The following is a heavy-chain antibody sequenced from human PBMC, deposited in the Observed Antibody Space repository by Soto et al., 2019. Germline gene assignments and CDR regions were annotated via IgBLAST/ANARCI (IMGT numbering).Heavy chain of an antibody. Sequence: GSLRLTCAASGFTFSSYAMHWVRQAPGKGLEWVSFTWYDGSNKHYGDSVKGRFTISRDNSKNTLYLQMNSLRAEDTAVYYCARDVQPLYYGMDVWGQGTTVTVSS. V-gene: IGHV3-33*01. CDR1: GFTFSSYA. CDR3: ARDVQPLYYGMDV. J-gene: IGHJ6*02. D-gene: IGHD5-18*01. CDR2: TWYDGSNK.